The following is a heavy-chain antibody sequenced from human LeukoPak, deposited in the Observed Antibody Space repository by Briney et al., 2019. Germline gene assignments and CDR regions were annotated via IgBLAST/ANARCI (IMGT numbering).Heavy chain of an antibody. D-gene: IGHD2-8*01. J-gene: IGHJ2*01. CDR1: GGSISSSSYF. Sequence: TSETLSLTCTVSGGSISSSSYFWGWIRQPPGKGLEWIGTIYYSGSTYYNPSLKSRVTISVDTSKNQFSLKLTSVTAADTAVYYCARQRMVPRPSGYFDLWGRGSLVTVSS. CDR3: ARQRMVPRPSGYFDL. V-gene: IGHV4-39*01. CDR2: IYYSGST.